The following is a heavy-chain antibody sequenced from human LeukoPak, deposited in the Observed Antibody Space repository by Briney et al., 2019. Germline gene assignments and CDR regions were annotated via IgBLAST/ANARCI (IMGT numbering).Heavy chain of an antibody. CDR3: ARGLKYSTGWYYFDY. V-gene: IGHV3-21*01. D-gene: IGHD6-19*01. J-gene: IGHJ4*02. CDR2: ISSDSSYI. CDR1: GFTFSDYT. Sequence: GGSLRLSCAASGFTFSDYTMTWVRQAPGKGLEWVASISSDSSYIDYADSVKGRFTISRDNSKNTLYLQMNNLRAEDTAVYYCARGLKYSTGWYYFDYWGQGTLVTVSS.